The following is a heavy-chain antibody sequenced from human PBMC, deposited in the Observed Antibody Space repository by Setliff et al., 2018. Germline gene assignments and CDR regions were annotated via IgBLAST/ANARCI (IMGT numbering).Heavy chain of an antibody. CDR2: IWNDGSTK. CDR1: GFTFSNYG. V-gene: IGHV3-33*01. D-gene: IGHD2-8*01. CDR3: ARVGVPAVGLYFDY. J-gene: IGHJ4*02. Sequence: PGGSLRLSCVASGFTFSNYGMHWVRQAPGKGLEWVALIWNDGSTKFYGDSVKGRFTISRDNAKNSLFLQMNSLRAEDTAVYYCARVGVPAVGLYFDYWGQGTLVTVSS.